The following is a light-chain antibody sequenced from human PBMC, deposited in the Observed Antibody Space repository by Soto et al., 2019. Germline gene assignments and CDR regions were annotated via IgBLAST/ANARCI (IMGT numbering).Light chain of an antibody. Sequence: QSVLTQPPSVSGAQGQRVPISCTWSSSNIGAGYDVHWYQQLPGTAPKLLIYGNSNRPSGVPDRFSGSKSGTSASLAITGLQAEDEADYYCQSYDSSLSGWVFGGGTKLTV. CDR2: GNS. CDR1: SSNIGAGYD. J-gene: IGLJ3*02. V-gene: IGLV1-40*01. CDR3: QSYDSSLSGWV.